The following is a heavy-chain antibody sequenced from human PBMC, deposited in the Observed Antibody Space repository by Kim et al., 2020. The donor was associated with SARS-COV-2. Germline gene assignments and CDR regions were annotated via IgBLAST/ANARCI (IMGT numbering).Heavy chain of an antibody. D-gene: IGHD3-3*01. CDR1: GGSVSSGSYF. CDR2: IYYSGNT. J-gene: IGHJ4*02. Sequence: SETLSLTCTVSGGSVSSGSYFWSWIRQPPGKGLEWIGYIYYSGNTNHNPSLKSRVTMSVHTSKNQFSVKLRSVTAADTAVYYCARAPNDFWSGYPYYFDYWGQGTLVTVSS. CDR3: ARAPNDFWSGYPYYFDY. V-gene: IGHV4-61*01.